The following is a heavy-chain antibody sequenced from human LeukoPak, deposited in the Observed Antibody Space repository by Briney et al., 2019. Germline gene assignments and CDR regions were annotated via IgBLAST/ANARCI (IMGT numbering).Heavy chain of an antibody. Sequence: GGSLRLSCAASGFTFTKYDFHWVRQVTGEGLEWVSTIGTAGDTYYSDSVKSRFTISRENAKTSFHLQMNSLRAGDTAVYYCARGGDFGYSYGGYYYMDVWGKGAMVTVSS. CDR2: IGTAGDT. J-gene: IGHJ6*03. CDR1: GFTFTKYD. V-gene: IGHV3-13*01. D-gene: IGHD5-18*01. CDR3: ARGGDFGYSYGGYYYMDV.